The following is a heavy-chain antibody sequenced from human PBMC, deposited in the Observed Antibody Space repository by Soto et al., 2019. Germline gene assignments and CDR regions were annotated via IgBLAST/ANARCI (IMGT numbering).Heavy chain of an antibody. D-gene: IGHD5-18*01. J-gene: IGHJ4*02. Sequence: SETLSLTCAVSGGSISSGGYSWSWIRQPPGKGLEWIGYIYHSGSTYYNPSLKSRVTISIDRSKNQFSLKLSSVTAADTAVYYCARGYGRNFDYWGQGTLVTVSS. V-gene: IGHV4-30-2*01. CDR3: ARGYGRNFDY. CDR1: GGSISSGGYS. CDR2: IYHSGST.